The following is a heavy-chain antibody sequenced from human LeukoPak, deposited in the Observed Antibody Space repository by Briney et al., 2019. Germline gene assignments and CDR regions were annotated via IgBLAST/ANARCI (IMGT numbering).Heavy chain of an antibody. CDR2: ISYDGSNK. CDR3: ATSARTYLGSSLDY. J-gene: IGHJ4*02. D-gene: IGHD2-15*01. V-gene: IGHV3-30-3*01. CDR1: GFTFSSYA. Sequence: PGRSLRLSCAASGFTFSSYAMHWVRQAPGKGLEWVAVISYDGSNKYYADSVKGRFTISRDNSKNTLYLQMNSLRAEDTALYYCATSARTYLGSSLDYWGQGTLVTVSS.